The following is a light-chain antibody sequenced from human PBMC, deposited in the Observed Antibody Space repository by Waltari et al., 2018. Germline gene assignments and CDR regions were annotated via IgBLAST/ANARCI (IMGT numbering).Light chain of an antibody. J-gene: IGKJ4*01. CDR1: KPLSGSY. V-gene: IGKV3D-20*02. Sequence: EIVLTQSPDTLSLSPGERATLPCRASKPLSGSYLAWYQQKPGQPPRLLIYDASRRATDIPDRFSASGSGTDFTLTISSLEPEDSAVYYCQQRNNWPLSFGGGTKVEIK. CDR3: QQRNNWPLS. CDR2: DAS.